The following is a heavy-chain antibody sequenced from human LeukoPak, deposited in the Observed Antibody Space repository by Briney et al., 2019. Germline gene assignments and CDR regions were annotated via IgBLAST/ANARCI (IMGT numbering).Heavy chain of an antibody. V-gene: IGHV1-2*02. J-gene: IGHJ4*02. CDR1: GYTFTGSY. Sequence: ASVKVSCKTSGYTFTGSYVHWVRQAPGQGLEWMGYINPNSGSTNYAQSFRGRVTMTRDTSITTAYLVLSGLTSDDTALYFCTREPVYSGGWGALDYWGQGTLATVSS. CDR2: INPNSGST. CDR3: TREPVYSGGWGALDY. D-gene: IGHD6-19*01.